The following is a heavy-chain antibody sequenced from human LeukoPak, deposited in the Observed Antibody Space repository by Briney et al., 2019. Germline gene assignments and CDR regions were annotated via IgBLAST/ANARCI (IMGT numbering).Heavy chain of an antibody. J-gene: IGHJ3*02. Sequence: GESLRLSCAASGFSFRNSWMAWVRQAPGKGLEWVALTNEDEGAKYYVDSVKGRFTISRDNAKNSLFLQMNSLRDEDTAMYYCARGVNRAYDIWGHGTMVTVSS. CDR3: ARGVNRAYDI. V-gene: IGHV3-7*01. CDR1: GFSFRNSW. CDR2: TNEDEGAK.